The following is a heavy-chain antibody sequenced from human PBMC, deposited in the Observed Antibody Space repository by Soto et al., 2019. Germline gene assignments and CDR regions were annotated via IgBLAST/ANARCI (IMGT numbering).Heavy chain of an antibody. CDR3: ARGGKGYSSSGDYYYGMDV. J-gene: IGHJ6*02. CDR1: GDSVSSNSAA. Sequence: PSQTLSLTCAISGDSVSSNSAAWNWIRQSPSRGLDWLGRTYYRSKWYNDYAVSVKSRITINTDTSKNQFSLQLNSVTPEDTAVYYCARGGKGYSSSGDYYYGMDVRGQGTTVTVS. V-gene: IGHV6-1*01. D-gene: IGHD6-6*01. CDR2: TYYRSKWYN.